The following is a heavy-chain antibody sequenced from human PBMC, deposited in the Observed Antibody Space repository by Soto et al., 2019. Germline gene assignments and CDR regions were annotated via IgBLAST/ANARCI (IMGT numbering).Heavy chain of an antibody. J-gene: IGHJ4*02. CDR3: TTVAYGEYVSDY. V-gene: IGHV3-15*01. CDR2: IRSQNDGGTT. D-gene: IGHD4-17*01. Sequence: EVELVESGGVLVEPGGSLRLSCAASGFAFTNAWMTWVRQAPGKALEWIGRIRSQNDGGTTDYAGPVKGRFTISRDDSKNTLYLQMKSLKLEDTAVYYCTTVAYGEYVSDYWGQGTLVTVSS. CDR1: GFAFTNAW.